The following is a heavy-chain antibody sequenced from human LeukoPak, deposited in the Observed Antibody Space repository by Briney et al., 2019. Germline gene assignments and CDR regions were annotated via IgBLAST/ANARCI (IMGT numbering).Heavy chain of an antibody. CDR3: ARDKTDYDILTGFVPKNWFGP. CDR1: GYTFTSYY. J-gene: IGHJ5*02. V-gene: IGHV1-46*01. Sequence: EASVKVACKASGYTFTSYYMHWVRQAPGQGLEWMGIINPSGGSTSYAQKFQGRVTMTRDMSTSTVYMELSSLRSEDTAVYYCARDKTDYDILTGFVPKNWFGPWGQGTLVTVSS. CDR2: INPSGGST. D-gene: IGHD3-9*01.